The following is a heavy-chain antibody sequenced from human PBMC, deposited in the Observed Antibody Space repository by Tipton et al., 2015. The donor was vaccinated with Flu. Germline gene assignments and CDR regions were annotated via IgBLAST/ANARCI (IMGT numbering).Heavy chain of an antibody. J-gene: IGHJ4*02. D-gene: IGHD3-10*01. V-gene: IGHV3-30*02. CDR2: MRYDGSTQ. CDR3: VRGSGTSSVVLFDY. Sequence: SLRLSRVASGFTLSSCAMHWVRQVPGKGLEWVAFMRYDGSTQWYADSVEGRFIISRDISKNTLYLQMNSLRADDTAVYYCVRGSGTSSVVLFDYWGQGTLVTVSS. CDR1: GFTLSSCA.